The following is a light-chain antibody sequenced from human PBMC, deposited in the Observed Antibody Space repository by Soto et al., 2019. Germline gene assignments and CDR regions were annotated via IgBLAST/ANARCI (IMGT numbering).Light chain of an antibody. Sequence: DIQMTQSPSTLSASVGDRVTITCRASQSISSRLAWYQQKPGKVPKLLIYKASSLESGVPSRFSGSGSGTEFTLTISSLRPDDFATYYCQQYDSYSWTFVQGTKVEI. CDR1: QSISSR. CDR3: QQYDSYSWT. V-gene: IGKV1-5*03. J-gene: IGKJ1*01. CDR2: KAS.